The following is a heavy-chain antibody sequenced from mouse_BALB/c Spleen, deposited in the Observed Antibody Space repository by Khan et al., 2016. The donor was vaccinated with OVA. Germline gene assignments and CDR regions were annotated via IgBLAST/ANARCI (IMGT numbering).Heavy chain of an antibody. CDR1: GDSITSGY. Sequence: EVQLQESGPSLVKPSQTLSLTCSVTGDSITSGYWNWIRKFPGNKLEYMGYISYSGSTYYNPSLKCRISITRDTSKNQYYLQLNSVTTEDTATDYCARYDYDYDGAFAYWGQGTRVTVSA. J-gene: IGHJ3*01. CDR3: ARYDYDYDGAFAY. D-gene: IGHD2-4*01. CDR2: ISYSGST. V-gene: IGHV3-8*02.